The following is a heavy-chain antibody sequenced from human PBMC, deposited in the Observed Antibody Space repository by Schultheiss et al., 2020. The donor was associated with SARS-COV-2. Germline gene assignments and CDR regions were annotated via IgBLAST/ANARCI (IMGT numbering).Heavy chain of an antibody. D-gene: IGHD4-17*01. CDR1: GFTFSSYS. V-gene: IGHV3-48*04. CDR3: ASLGGDYGDYIYYYYGMDV. J-gene: IGHJ6*02. CDR2: ISSGGSTI. Sequence: GGSLRLSCAASGFTFSSYSMNWVRQAPGKGLEWVSYISSGGSTIYYADFVKGRFTISRDNAKNSLYLQMNSLRAEDTAVYYCASLGGDYGDYIYYYYGMDVWGQGTTVTVSS.